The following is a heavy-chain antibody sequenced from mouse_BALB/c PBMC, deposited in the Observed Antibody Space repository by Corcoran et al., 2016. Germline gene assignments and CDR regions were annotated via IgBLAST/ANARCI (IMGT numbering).Heavy chain of an antibody. CDR1: GFNINDTY. V-gene: IGHV14-3*02. CDR3: ARWDCYFDV. Sequence: EVQLQQSGAELVKPGASVKLSCTASGFNINDTYMHWVKQRPEQGLEWIGRIDPANGNTKYDPKFQGKATKTADTSSNTAYLQLSSLTSEDTAVYYCARWDCYFDVWGAGTTVTVSS. CDR2: IDPANGNT. J-gene: IGHJ1*01.